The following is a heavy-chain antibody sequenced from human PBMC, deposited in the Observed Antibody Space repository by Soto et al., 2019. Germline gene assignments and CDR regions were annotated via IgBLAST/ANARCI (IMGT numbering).Heavy chain of an antibody. CDR2: ISSSSSYI. D-gene: IGHD3-10*01. J-gene: IGHJ3*02. CDR1: GFTFSSYS. V-gene: IGHV3-21*01. Sequence: PGGSLRLSCAASGFTFSSYSMNWVRQAPGKGLEWVSSISSSSSYIYYADSVKGRFTISRDNAKNSLYLQMNSLRAEDTAVYYCARTQLPPYYYGSRPPPDAFDIWGQGTMVTVSS. CDR3: ARTQLPPYYYGSRPPPDAFDI.